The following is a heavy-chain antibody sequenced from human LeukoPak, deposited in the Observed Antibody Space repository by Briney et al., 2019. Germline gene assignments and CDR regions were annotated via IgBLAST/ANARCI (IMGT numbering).Heavy chain of an antibody. CDR3: ARGSPTQYCSGGSCYSGYFQH. Sequence: SETLSLTCTVSGGSISSYYWSWIRLPPGKGLEWIGYIYYSGSTNYNPSLKSRVTMSVDTSKSQFSLKLNSVTAADTAVYYCARGSPTQYCSGGSCYSGYFQHWGQGTLVTVSS. D-gene: IGHD2-15*01. V-gene: IGHV4-59*01. CDR2: IYYSGST. CDR1: GGSISSYY. J-gene: IGHJ1*01.